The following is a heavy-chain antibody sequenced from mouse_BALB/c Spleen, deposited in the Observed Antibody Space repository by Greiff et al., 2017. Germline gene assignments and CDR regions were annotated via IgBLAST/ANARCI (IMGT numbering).Heavy chain of an antibody. J-gene: IGHJ1*01. Sequence: EVKLMESGGGLVQPGGSRKLSCAASGFTFSSFGMHWVRQAPEKGLEWVAYISSGSSTIYYADTVKGRFTISRDNPKNTLFLQMTSLRSEDTAMYYCARGIYDGYYNWYFDVWGAGTTVTVSS. D-gene: IGHD2-3*01. V-gene: IGHV5-17*02. CDR3: ARGIYDGYYNWYFDV. CDR2: ISSGSSTI. CDR1: GFTFSSFG.